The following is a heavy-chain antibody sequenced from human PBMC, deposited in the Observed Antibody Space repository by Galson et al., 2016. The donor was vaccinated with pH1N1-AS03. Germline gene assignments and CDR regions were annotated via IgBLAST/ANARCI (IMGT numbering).Heavy chain of an antibody. CDR3: ARDPRGPCSSATCATTYYFGMAV. Sequence: SVKVSCKASGYIFTGFYVHWVRQAPGQGLEWMGWINPNNGVTNYAQKFQAWVTMTGDTSISTAYLELYRLKSDHAAVYYCARDPRGPCSSATCATTYYFGMAVWGQWTTVIVSS. J-gene: IGHJ6*02. CDR1: GYIFTGFY. V-gene: IGHV1-2*04. D-gene: IGHD2/OR15-2a*01. CDR2: INPNNGVT.